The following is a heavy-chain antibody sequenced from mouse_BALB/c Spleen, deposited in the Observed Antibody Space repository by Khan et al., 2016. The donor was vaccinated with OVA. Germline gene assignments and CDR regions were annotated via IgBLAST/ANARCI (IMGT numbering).Heavy chain of an antibody. D-gene: IGHD1-1*01. CDR2: ILPGSGRN. CDR1: GYTSSSYW. Sequence: QVQLKESGAELMKPGASVKISCKATGYTSSSYWIEWVKQRPGHGLEWIGEILPGSGRNNYNEKFKGKATFTADTSSNTAYMQLSNLTSDDSAVYYCARGNYYGSSSWFGYWGQGTLVTVSA. V-gene: IGHV1-9*01. CDR3: ARGNYYGSSSWFGY. J-gene: IGHJ3*01.